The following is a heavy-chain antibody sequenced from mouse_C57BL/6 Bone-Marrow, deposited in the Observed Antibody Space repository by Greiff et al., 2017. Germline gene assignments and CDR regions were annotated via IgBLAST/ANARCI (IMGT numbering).Heavy chain of an antibody. D-gene: IGHD2-3*01. CDR3: ASRSMIATPFAY. CDR2: IWSGGST. CDR1: GFSLTSYG. Sequence: QVQLQQSGPGLVQPSQSLSITCTVSGFSLTSYGVHWVRQSPGKGLEWLGVIWSGGSTDYNAAFIPRLSISKENSKRQVFFKMNSLQADETAIYDCASRSMIATPFAYWGQGTLVTVSA. V-gene: IGHV2-2*01. J-gene: IGHJ3*01.